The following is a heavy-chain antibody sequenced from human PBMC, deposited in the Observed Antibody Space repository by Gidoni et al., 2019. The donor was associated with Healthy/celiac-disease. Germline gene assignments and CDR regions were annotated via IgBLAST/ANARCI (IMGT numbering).Heavy chain of an antibody. V-gene: IGHV4-34*01. CDR2: INHSGST. CDR1: GGSFSGYY. CDR3: ARGGFGAYNWFDP. D-gene: IGHD3-3*01. J-gene: IGHJ5*02. Sequence: QVQLQQWGAGLLKPSETLSLTCAVYGGSFSGYYWSWIRQPPGKGLEWIGEINHSGSTNYNPSLKSRVTISVDTSKNQFSLKLSSVTAADTAVCYCARGGFGAYNWFDPWGQGTLVTVSS.